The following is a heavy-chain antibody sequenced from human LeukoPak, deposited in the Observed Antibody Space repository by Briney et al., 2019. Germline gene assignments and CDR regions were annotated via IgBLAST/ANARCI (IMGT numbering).Heavy chain of an antibody. D-gene: IGHD6-6*01. J-gene: IGHJ4*02. CDR1: CGPLSSYY. Sequence: SENPSPPCTVFCGPLSSYYWNWIRPSPREGLEWIGHIYYSGSTNYNPSLMGRVTILVDTSKNQFSLRLTSVTAADTAVYYCARQISSASVAFDYWGQGALVTVSS. CDR2: IYYSGST. V-gene: IGHV4-59*01. CDR3: ARQISSASVAFDY.